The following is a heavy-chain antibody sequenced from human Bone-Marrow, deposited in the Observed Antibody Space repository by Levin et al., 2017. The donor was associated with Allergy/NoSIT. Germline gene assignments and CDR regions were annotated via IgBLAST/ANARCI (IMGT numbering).Heavy chain of an antibody. CDR3: AKDTHTVTTHSGMDV. CDR1: GFTFDDYA. Sequence: PGESLKISCAASGFTFDDYAMHWVRQAPGKGLEWVSLISWDGGSTYYADSVKGRFTISRDNSKNSLYLQMNSLRAEDTALYYCAKDTHTVTTHSGMDVWGQGTTVTVSS. CDR2: ISWDGGST. J-gene: IGHJ6*02. V-gene: IGHV3-43D*03. D-gene: IGHD4-11*01.